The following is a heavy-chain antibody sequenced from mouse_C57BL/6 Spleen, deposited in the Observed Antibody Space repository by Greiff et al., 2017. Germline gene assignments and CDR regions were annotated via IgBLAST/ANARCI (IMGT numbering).Heavy chain of an antibody. D-gene: IGHD4-1*01. CDR2: IYPRSGNT. J-gene: IGHJ2*01. Sequence: QVQLQQSGAELARPGASVKLSCKASGYTFTSSGLSWVKQSTGQGLEWIGEIYPRSGNTYSNEKFKGKATLTADKSSSTAYMELRSLTSEDSAVYFGAKKSELGRGYFDYWGQGTTLTVSS. CDR1: GYTFTSSG. CDR3: AKKSELGRGYFDY. V-gene: IGHV1-81*01.